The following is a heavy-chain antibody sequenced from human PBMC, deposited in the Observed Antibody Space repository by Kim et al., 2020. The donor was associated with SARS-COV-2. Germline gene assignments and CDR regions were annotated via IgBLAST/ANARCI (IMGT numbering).Heavy chain of an antibody. V-gene: IGHV3-9*01. CDR2: ISWNSGSI. Sequence: GGSLRLSCAASGFTFDDYAMHWVRQAPGKGLEWVSGISWNSGSIGYADSVKGRFTISRDNAKNSLYLQMNSLRAEDTALYYCAKGLYTSFDYWGQGTLVTVSS. CDR1: GFTFDDYA. J-gene: IGHJ4*02. CDR3: AKGLYTSFDY. D-gene: IGHD2-2*02.